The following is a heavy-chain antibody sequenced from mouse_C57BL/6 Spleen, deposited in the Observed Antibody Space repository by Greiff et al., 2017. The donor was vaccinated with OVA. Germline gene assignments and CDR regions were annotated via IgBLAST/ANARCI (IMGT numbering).Heavy chain of an antibody. CDR3: ARRHFDY. V-gene: IGHV1-69*01. J-gene: IGHJ2*01. Sequence: QVHVKQPGAELVMPGASVKLSCKASGYTFTSYWMHWVKQRPGQGLEWIGEIDPSDSYTNYNQKFKGKSTLTVDKSSSTAYMQLSSLTSEDSAVYYCARRHFDYWGQGTTLTVSS. CDR2: IDPSDSYT. CDR1: GYTFTSYW.